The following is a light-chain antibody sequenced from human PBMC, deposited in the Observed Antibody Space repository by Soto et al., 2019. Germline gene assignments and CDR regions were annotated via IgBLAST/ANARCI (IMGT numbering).Light chain of an antibody. CDR2: RNN. CDR3: AAWDDSLNGVV. V-gene: IGLV1-44*01. CDR1: TSNIGGNT. Sequence: QSVLPQPPSASGTPGQGGTISGSGGTSNIGGNTVNWYQQLPGTAPKLLIYRNNQRPSGVPDRFAGSKSGTSAPLAISGLQSEDEADYYCAAWDDSLNGVVFGGGTKLTVL. J-gene: IGLJ2*01.